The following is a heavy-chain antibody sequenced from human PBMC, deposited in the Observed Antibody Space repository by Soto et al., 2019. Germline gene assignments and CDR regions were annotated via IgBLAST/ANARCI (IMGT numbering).Heavy chain of an antibody. D-gene: IGHD1-20*01. Sequence: SETLSLTXAVSGGSISGSYYYWGWLRQSPGRGPEWIGSVFYTGFTSYNPSLESRVSVSVDTSKNQFSLKMSAVTAADTAVYYCASSQKGYNWNYFDHWGQGALVTVSS. CDR1: GGSISGSYYY. V-gene: IGHV4-39*01. J-gene: IGHJ4*02. CDR3: ASSQKGYNWNYFDH. CDR2: VFYTGFT.